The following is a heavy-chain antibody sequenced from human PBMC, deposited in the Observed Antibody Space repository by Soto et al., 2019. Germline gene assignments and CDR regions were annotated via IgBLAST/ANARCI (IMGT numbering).Heavy chain of an antibody. CDR2: IKRDGSET. V-gene: IGHV3-7*01. D-gene: IGHD6-19*01. J-gene: IGHJ4*02. CDR1: EFTFSTCW. Sequence: VQLVESGGDLVQPGGSLRLSCAASEFTFSTCWMSWVRQAPGKGLEWVANIKRDGSETYYVDSVKGRFTISRDNAKNSLYLQMNSLRAEDTAIYYCARAGLTHHSSGWSDYWGQGTLVTVSS. CDR3: ARAGLTHHSSGWSDY.